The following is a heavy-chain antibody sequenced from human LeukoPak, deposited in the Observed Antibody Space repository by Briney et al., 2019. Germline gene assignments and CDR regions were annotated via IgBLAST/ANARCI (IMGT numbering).Heavy chain of an antibody. Sequence: GASVKVSCKASGYTFTNYGIDWVRQAPGQGLEWMGWIGTYNGNTHYAQKLQGRVTMTTDTSTSTAYMELRSLRSDDTAVYYCARDRWIVGATTFDYWGQGTLVTDSS. V-gene: IGHV1-18*01. D-gene: IGHD1-26*01. CDR3: ARDRWIVGATTFDY. CDR1: GYTFTNYG. J-gene: IGHJ4*02. CDR2: IGTYNGNT.